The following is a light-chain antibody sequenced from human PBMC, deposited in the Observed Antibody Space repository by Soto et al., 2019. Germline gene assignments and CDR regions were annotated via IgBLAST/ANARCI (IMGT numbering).Light chain of an antibody. V-gene: IGLV1-47*01. CDR2: RDN. CDR1: ISNIGTNY. Sequence: QSVLTQPPSVSGTPGQRVTISCSGGISNIGTNYVHWFQQLPGTAPKVLSNRDNQRPSGGPDRCSGSKSGTSASLAISGLRSEDEAEYYCAAWDDTVRSYVFGTGTKVTVL. CDR3: AAWDDTVRSYV. J-gene: IGLJ1*01.